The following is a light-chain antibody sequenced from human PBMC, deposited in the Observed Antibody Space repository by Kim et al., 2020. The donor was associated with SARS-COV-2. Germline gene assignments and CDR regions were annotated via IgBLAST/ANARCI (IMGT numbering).Light chain of an antibody. CDR1: SLRSYY. V-gene: IGLV3-19*01. Sequence: SSELTQDPAVSVALGQTVRITCQGDSLRSYYASWYQQKPGQATVLVIYGKNNRPSGIPDRFSGSSSGNTASLTITGAQAEDEADYYCNSRDSSGNHLVVFGRGTQLTV. J-gene: IGLJ2*01. CDR2: GKN. CDR3: NSRDSSGNHLVV.